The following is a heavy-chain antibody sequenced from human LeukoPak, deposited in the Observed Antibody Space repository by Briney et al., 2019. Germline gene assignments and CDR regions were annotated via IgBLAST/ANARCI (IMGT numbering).Heavy chain of an antibody. CDR1: GFTFSDYA. V-gene: IGHV3-30*10. D-gene: IGHD2-2*01. CDR3: ARVHITHCSSTSCPSSSSRAEFDY. CDR2: IAYDGSDK. J-gene: IGHJ4*02. Sequence: GSLRLSCAASGFTFSDYAMHWVRQAPGKGLEWVAVIAYDGSDKYYTDSVKGRFTISRDNSKNTLYLQMNSLRAEDTAVYYCARVHITHCSSTSCPSSSSRAEFDYWGQGTLVTVSS.